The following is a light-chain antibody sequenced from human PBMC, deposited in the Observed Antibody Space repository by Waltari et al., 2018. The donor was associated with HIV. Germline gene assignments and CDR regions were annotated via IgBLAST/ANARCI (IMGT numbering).Light chain of an antibody. CDR3: QQYNNWPELT. CDR1: QSISNN. J-gene: IGKJ4*01. V-gene: IGKV3-15*01. CDR2: GAS. Sequence: EVVMTQSPPTLSVSPGERATLSCRASQSISNNLAWYQQKPGQAPRLLIYGASTGAAGIPARFSGSGSGTEFTLTISSLQSEDFAVYYCQQYNNWPELTFGGGTKVEIK.